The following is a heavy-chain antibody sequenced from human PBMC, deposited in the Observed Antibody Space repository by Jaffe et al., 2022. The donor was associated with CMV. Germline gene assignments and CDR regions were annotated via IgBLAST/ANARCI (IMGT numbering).Heavy chain of an antibody. CDR1: GFNFEDYA. D-gene: IGHD6-6*01. Sequence: EAQLVESGGGLVRPGRSLRLSCAASGFNFEDYAMHWVRQVPGRGLEWVAGISWNSGRKGYADSVKGRFTISRDNAQKSLYLQMNGLKIEDTAFYYCVKDLGSSSSPAPFRYNYGMDVWGQGTSVTVSS. J-gene: IGHJ6*02. CDR3: VKDLGSSSSPAPFRYNYGMDV. V-gene: IGHV3-9*01. CDR2: ISWNSGRK.